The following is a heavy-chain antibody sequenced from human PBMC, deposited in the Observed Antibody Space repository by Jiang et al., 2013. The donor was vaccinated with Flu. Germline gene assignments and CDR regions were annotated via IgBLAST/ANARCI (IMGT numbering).Heavy chain of an antibody. J-gene: IGHJ6*02. V-gene: IGHV3-74*01. CDR3: ASAVHSYYGMDV. Sequence: SRINSDGSTTTYADSVKGRFTISRDNAKNTLYLQMHSLRAEDTAAYFCASAVHSYYGMDVWGQGTTVTVSS. CDR2: INSDGSTT.